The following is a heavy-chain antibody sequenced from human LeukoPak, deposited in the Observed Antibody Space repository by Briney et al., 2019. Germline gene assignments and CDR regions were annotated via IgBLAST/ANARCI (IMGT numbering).Heavy chain of an antibody. CDR1: GGSFSGYY. CDR2: INHSGST. V-gene: IGHV4-34*01. D-gene: IGHD6-19*01. J-gene: IGHJ4*02. Sequence: KPSETLSLTCAVYGGSFSGYYSSWIRQPPGKGLEWIGEINHSGSTNYNPSLKSRVTISVDTSKNQFSLKLSSVTAADTAVYYCASDPGYSSGPYYFDYWGQGTLVTVSS. CDR3: ASDPGYSSGPYYFDY.